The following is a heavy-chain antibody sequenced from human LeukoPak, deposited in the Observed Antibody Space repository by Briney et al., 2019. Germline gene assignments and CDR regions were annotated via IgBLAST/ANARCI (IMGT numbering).Heavy chain of an antibody. J-gene: IGHJ4*02. V-gene: IGHV3-30*18. D-gene: IGHD6-19*01. CDR1: GFTFSSYG. CDR3: AKRAVAGLTDY. Sequence: GGSLRLSCAASGFTFSSYGMHWVRQAPGKGLEWVAVISYDGSNKYYADSVKGRFTISRDNSKNTLYPQMNSLRAEDTAVYYCAKRAVAGLTDYWGQGTLVTVSS. CDR2: ISYDGSNK.